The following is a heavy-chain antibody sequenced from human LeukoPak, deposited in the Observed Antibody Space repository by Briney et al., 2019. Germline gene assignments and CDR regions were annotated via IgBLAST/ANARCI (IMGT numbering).Heavy chain of an antibody. CDR2: MSSDGINT. Sequence: GTSLRLSCATSGFTFRTSGVHWVRQAPGKGLEWVALMSSDGINTYYADSVKGRFTVSRDSSKYILYLQMNSLRADDTAIYYCAKDHAGSGRAFEYWGQGTLVTVSS. J-gene: IGHJ4*02. V-gene: IGHV3-30*04. D-gene: IGHD3-10*01. CDR1: GFTFRTSG. CDR3: AKDHAGSGRAFEY.